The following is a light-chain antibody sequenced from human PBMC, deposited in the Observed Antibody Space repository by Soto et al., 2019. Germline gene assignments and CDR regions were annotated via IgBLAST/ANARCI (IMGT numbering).Light chain of an antibody. Sequence: EIVFTQSPATLSLSPGERATLSCRASPSVTNFLAWYQQKPGQAPRLLIYGAFNRATGIPARFSGSGSGTDFTLTISSLQPDDFATYYCQQYNSYSWTFGQGTKVDIK. CDR2: GAF. CDR1: PSVTNF. J-gene: IGKJ1*01. CDR3: QQYNSYSWT. V-gene: IGKV3-11*01.